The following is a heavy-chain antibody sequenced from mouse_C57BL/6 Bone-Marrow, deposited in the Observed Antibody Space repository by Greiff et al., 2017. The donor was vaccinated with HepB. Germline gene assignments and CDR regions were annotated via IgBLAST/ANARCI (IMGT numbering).Heavy chain of an antibody. CDR1: GYTFTSYW. J-gene: IGHJ2*01. CDR3: ARQGRGGYYFDY. D-gene: IGHD3-3*01. Sequence: QVQLQQPGAELVRPGSSVKLSCKASGYTFTSYWMDWVKQRPGQGLEWIGNIYPSDSETHYNQKFKDKATLTVDKSSSTAYMQLSSLTSEDSAVYYCARQGRGGYYFDYWGQGTTLTVSS. CDR2: IYPSDSET. V-gene: IGHV1-61*01.